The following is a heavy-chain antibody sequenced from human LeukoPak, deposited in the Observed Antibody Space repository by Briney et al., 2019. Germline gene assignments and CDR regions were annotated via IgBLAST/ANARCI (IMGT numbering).Heavy chain of an antibody. J-gene: IGHJ4*02. CDR1: GFTFSSYS. V-gene: IGHV3-21*01. Sequence: GGSLRLSCAASGFTFSSYSMNWVRQAPGKGLEWVSSISSSSSYIYYADSVKGRFTISRDNSKSTLYLQMNSLRAEDTAVYYCARGTIAVAGKANYYFDYWGQGTLVTVSS. CDR3: ARGTIAVAGKANYYFDY. CDR2: ISSSSSYI. D-gene: IGHD6-19*01.